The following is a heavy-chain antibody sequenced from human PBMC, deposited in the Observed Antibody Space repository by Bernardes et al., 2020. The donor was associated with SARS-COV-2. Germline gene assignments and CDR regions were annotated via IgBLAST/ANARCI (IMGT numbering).Heavy chain of an antibody. V-gene: IGHV3-33*01. CDR1: GFTFSSYG. CDR3: ARDRLERSPDGVGYYYGMDV. J-gene: IGHJ6*02. CDR2: IWYDGSNK. Sequence: GGSLRLSCAASGFTFSSYGMHWVRQAPGKGLEWVAVIWYDGSNKYYADSVKGRFTISRDNSKNTLYLQMNSLRAEDTAVYYCARDRLERSPDGVGYYYGMDVWGQGTTVTVSS. D-gene: IGHD1-1*01.